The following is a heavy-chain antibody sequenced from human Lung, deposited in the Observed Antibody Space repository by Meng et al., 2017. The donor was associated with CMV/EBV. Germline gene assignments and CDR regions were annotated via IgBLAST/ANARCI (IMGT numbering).Heavy chain of an antibody. CDR3: ARDQVRAAAGIWEPDHAFDI. CDR1: GGSISSSSYY. CDR2: IYYSGST. D-gene: IGHD6-13*01. J-gene: IGHJ3*02. Sequence: SXTXSLXCTVSGGSISSSSYYWGWIRQPPGKGLEWIGSIYYSGSTYYNPSLKSRVTISVDTSKNQFSLKLSSVTAADTAVYYCARDQVRAAAGIWEPDHAFDIWXQGKXVTVSS. V-gene: IGHV4-39*07.